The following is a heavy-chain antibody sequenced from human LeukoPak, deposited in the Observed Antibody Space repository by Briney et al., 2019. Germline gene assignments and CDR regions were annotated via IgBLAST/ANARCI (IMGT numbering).Heavy chain of an antibody. D-gene: IGHD6-6*01. J-gene: IGHJ4*02. Sequence: PGGSLRLSCAASGFTFSSYSMNWVRQAPGKGLEWVSFISSSSSYIYYTDSVKGRFTISRDNAKNSLYLQLNSLRAEDTALYYCARGEWSSSPFDYWGQGTLVTVSS. V-gene: IGHV3-21*01. CDR1: GFTFSSYS. CDR3: ARGEWSSSPFDY. CDR2: ISSSSSYI.